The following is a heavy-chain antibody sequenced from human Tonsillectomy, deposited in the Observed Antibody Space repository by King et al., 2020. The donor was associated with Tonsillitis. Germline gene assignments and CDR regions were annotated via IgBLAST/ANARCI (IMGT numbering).Heavy chain of an antibody. J-gene: IGHJ5*02. D-gene: IGHD3-3*01. Sequence: VQLQQWGAGLLKPSESLSLTCAVYGGSFSGYYWSWIRQPPGKGLEWIGEINHSGSTNYNPPLKSRVTIPVDTSKNQFSLKLSSVTAADTAVYYCARGQSITIFGVVISTGWFDPWGQGTLVTVSS. CDR2: INHSGST. CDR1: GGSFSGYY. V-gene: IGHV4-34*01. CDR3: ARGQSITIFGVVISTGWFDP.